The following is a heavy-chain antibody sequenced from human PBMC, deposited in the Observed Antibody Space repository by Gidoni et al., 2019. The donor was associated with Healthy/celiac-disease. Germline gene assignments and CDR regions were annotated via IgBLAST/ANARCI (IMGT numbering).Heavy chain of an antibody. Sequence: EVQLVESGGGLVQPGRSLSLSCAASGFTFDDYAMHWVRQAPGKGLEWVSGISWNSGSIGDADSVKGRFTISRDNAKNSLYLQMNSLRAEDTALYYCAKDMLPYDSSGYYNGFDYWGQGTLVTVSS. D-gene: IGHD3-22*01. J-gene: IGHJ4*02. V-gene: IGHV3-9*01. CDR1: GFTFDDYA. CDR2: ISWNSGSI. CDR3: AKDMLPYDSSGYYNGFDY.